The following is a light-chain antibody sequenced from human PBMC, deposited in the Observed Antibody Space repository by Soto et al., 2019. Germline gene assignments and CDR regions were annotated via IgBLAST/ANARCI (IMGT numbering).Light chain of an antibody. J-gene: IGLJ2*01. CDR2: EGG. V-gene: IGLV2-23*01. Sequence: QSALTQPASVSGSPGQSITISCTGTSSDVESYDLVSWYQRHLGKAPKLIIYEGGKRPSEVSARFSGSRSGNTASLTISRLQAEDEADYDCCSYVCGDSLHVVFGGGTKVTVL. CDR1: SSDVESYDL. CDR3: CSYVCGDSLHVV.